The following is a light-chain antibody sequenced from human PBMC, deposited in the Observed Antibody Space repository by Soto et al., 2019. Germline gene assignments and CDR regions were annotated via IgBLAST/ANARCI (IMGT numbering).Light chain of an antibody. Sequence: QSVLTQPPSASGTPGQRVTISCSGSSSNIGSNTVNLYQQLPGTAPTLLIYRNNQRPSGVPDRFSGSKSGTSASLAISGLQSEDEADYYCAAWDDSLNGPVFGGGTKLTVL. J-gene: IGLJ2*01. CDR3: AAWDDSLNGPV. CDR2: RNN. V-gene: IGLV1-44*01. CDR1: SSNIGSNT.